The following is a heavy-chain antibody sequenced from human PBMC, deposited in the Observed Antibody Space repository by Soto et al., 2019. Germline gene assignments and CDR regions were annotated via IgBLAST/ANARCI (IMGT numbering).Heavy chain of an antibody. CDR1: GFTFSSYS. CDR2: ISSSSSTI. V-gene: IGHV3-48*01. CDR3: ARIAVAGHYWYFDL. D-gene: IGHD6-19*01. Sequence: EVQLVESGGGLVQPGGSLRLSCAASGFTFSSYSMNWVRQAPGKGLEWVSDISSSSSTIYYADSVKGLFTISRDNAKNSLYLQMNSLRAEDTAVYYCARIAVAGHYWYFDLWGRGTLVTVSS. J-gene: IGHJ2*01.